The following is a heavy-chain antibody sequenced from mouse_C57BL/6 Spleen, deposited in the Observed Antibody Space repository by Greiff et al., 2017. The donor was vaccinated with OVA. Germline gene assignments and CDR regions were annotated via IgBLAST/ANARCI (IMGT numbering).Heavy chain of an antibody. V-gene: IGHV1-26*01. CDR1: GYTFTDYY. J-gene: IGHJ1*03. CDR3: ARSGLSDYGSSDWYFDV. D-gene: IGHD1-1*01. Sequence: VQLQQSGPELVKPGASVKISCKASGYTFTDYYMNWVKQSHGKSLEWIGDINPNNGGTSYNQKFKGKATLTVDKSSSTAYMELRSLTSEDSAVYYCARSGLSDYGSSDWYFDVWGTGTTVTVSS. CDR2: INPNNGGT.